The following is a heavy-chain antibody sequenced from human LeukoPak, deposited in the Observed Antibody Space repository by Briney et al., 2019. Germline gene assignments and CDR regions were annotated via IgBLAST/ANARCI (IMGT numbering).Heavy chain of an antibody. CDR1: GFTFSSYS. Sequence: GGSLRLPCAASGFTFSSYSMNWVRQAPGKGLEWVSYISSSSSTIYYADSVKGRFTISRDNAKNSLYLQMNSLRDEDTAVYYCARDSTVEQWLVGYYYYGMDVWGQGTTVTVSS. J-gene: IGHJ6*02. V-gene: IGHV3-48*02. CDR2: ISSSSSTI. D-gene: IGHD6-19*01. CDR3: ARDSTVEQWLVGYYYYGMDV.